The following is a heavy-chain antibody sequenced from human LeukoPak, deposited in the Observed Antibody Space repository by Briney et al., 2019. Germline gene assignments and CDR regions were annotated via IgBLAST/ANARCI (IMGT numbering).Heavy chain of an antibody. Sequence: SETLSLTCTVSGDSMRSYFWSWIRQPPGKGLEWIGYIYYSGAINYNPFLKSRVTISVDASKNQFSLKLNSVTAADTAIYYCARMTPVAPTVLDYWGQGTLVTVSS. CDR3: ARMTPVAPTVLDY. D-gene: IGHD5-12*01. CDR1: GDSMRSYF. V-gene: IGHV4-59*08. CDR2: IYYSGAI. J-gene: IGHJ4*02.